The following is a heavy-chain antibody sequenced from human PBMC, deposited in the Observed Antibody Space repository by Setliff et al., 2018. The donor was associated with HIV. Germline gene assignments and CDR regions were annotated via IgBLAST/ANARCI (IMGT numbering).Heavy chain of an antibody. V-gene: IGHV4-31*02. J-gene: IGHJ4*02. CDR3: ARGRGSY. CDR1: GVSIVSGGFY. D-gene: IGHD1-26*01. CDR2: VYYTGST. Sequence: SETLSLTCSVSGVSIVSGGFYYSWIRQHPGKGLEWLGTVYYTGSTTYNPSLKSRVSISLDTSKNQFSLKLSSVTAADTAVYYCARGRGSYWGQGTLVTVSS.